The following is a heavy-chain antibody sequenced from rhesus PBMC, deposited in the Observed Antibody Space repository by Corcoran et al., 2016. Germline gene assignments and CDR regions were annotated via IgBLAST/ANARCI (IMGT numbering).Heavy chain of an antibody. CDR2: SSGDGGGT. Sequence: EVQLVESGGGVVQPGGSLRLSCAASGFTFDDYAMHWVRQAPGTGRAWVFGSSGDGGGTWYADAVQSRFNSSRDNDKNSLYLQMDRLRAEDTALYYCAKGPLSTERGYFDYWGQGVLVTVSS. V-gene: IGHV3-201*01. CDR3: AKGPLSTERGYFDY. D-gene: IGHD2-33*01. J-gene: IGHJ4*01. CDR1: GFTFDDYA.